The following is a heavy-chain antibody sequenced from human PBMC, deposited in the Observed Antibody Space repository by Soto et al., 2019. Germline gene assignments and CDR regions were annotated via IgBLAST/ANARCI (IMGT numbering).Heavy chain of an antibody. CDR3: ARGRYADY. CDR2: ISAHNGNT. V-gene: IGHV1-18*01. CDR1: GYAFTTYG. J-gene: IGHJ4*02. Sequence: QVHLVQSGAEVKKPGASVKVSCQGSGYAFTTYGITWVRQAPGQGLEWMGWISAHNGNTNYAQKLQGRVTVTRDTSTSTAYMELRSLRYDDTAVVYCARGRYADYWGQGALVGVSS. D-gene: IGHD1-1*01.